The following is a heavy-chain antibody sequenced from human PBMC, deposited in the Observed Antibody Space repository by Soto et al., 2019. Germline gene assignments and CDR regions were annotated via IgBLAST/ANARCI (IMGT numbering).Heavy chain of an antibody. CDR3: ARDSSSSGWYSSFDY. Sequence: ASVKVSCKASGGTFSSYAISWVRQAPGQGLEWMGGIIPIFGTANYAQKFQGRVTITADESTSTAYMELSSLRSEDTAVYYCARDSSSSGWYSSFDYWGQGTLVTVSS. D-gene: IGHD6-19*01. CDR2: IIPIFGTA. V-gene: IGHV1-69*13. J-gene: IGHJ4*02. CDR1: GGTFSSYA.